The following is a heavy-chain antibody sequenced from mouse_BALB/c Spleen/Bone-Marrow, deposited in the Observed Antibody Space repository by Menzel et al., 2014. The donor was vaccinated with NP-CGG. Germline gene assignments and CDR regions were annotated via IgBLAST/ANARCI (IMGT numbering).Heavy chain of an antibody. Sequence: VQLQQSGPSLVKPSQTLSLTCSVTGDSITSCYWNWIRKFPGNKLEYMGYISYSGSTYYNPSLKSRISITRDTSKNXYYLQLNSVTTEDTATYYCASPLITTVVAPFAYWGQGTLVTVSA. CDR2: ISYSGST. J-gene: IGHJ3*01. CDR1: GDSITSCY. D-gene: IGHD1-1*01. V-gene: IGHV3-8*02. CDR3: ASPLITTVVAPFAY.